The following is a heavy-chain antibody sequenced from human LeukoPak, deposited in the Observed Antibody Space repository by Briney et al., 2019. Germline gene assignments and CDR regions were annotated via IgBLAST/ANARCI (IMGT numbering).Heavy chain of an antibody. J-gene: IGHJ4*02. CDR2: IRYDGSNK. CDR3: AKDHSQNFDY. Sequence: GGSLRLSCAASGFTFSSYGMHWVRQAPGKGLEWVAFIRYDGSNKYYADSVKGRFTISRDNSKNTVYLQMNSLRPEDTAVYYCAKDHSQNFDYWGQGTPVTVSS. D-gene: IGHD5-18*01. CDR1: GFTFSSYG. V-gene: IGHV3-30*02.